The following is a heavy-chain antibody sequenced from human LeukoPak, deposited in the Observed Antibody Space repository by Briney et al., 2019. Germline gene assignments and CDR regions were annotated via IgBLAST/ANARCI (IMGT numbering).Heavy chain of an antibody. D-gene: IGHD1-26*01. V-gene: IGHV3-21*01. Sequence: GGSLRLSCAASGFTFSSYSMNWVRQAPGKGLEWVSFIRSSSSDIYYADSVKGRFTISGDNAKNSLYLQMDSLRAEDTAVYYCARVRSGSLDYWGQGTLVTVSS. CDR2: IRSSSSDI. J-gene: IGHJ4*02. CDR3: ARVRSGSLDY. CDR1: GFTFSSYS.